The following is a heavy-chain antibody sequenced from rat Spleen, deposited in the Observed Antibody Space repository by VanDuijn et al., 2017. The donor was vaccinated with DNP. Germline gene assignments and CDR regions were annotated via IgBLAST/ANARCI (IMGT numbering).Heavy chain of an antibody. J-gene: IGHJ4*01. CDR3: TRRGSSYMDV. CDR1: GFTFSSYD. CDR2: ISTSGSRT. D-gene: IGHD1-12*01. Sequence: EVQLVESGGGLVQPGRSMKLSCAASGFTFSSYDMAWVRQAPKKGLEWVATISTSGSRTYFPDSVKGRFTISRHNAQSSLYLQMNSLKSEDTATYYCTRRGSSYMDVWGQGTSVTVSS. V-gene: IGHV5-25*01.